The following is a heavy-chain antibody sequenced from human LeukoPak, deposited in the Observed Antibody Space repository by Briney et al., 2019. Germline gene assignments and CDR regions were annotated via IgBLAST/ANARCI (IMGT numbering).Heavy chain of an antibody. CDR1: GGSISSYY. V-gene: IGHV4-59*01. Sequence: SETLSLTCTVSGGSISSYYWNWIWQPPGKGLEWIGYIFYSRSTNYNPSLKSRVTISVDTSNNQVSLKLSSVTAADTAVYYCARTREQSAYFFFGYWGQGTLVTVSS. CDR2: IFYSRST. J-gene: IGHJ4*02. CDR3: ARTREQSAYFFFGY. D-gene: IGHD3-3*01.